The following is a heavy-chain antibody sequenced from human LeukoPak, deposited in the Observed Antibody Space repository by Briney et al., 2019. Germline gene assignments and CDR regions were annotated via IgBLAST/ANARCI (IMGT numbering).Heavy chain of an antibody. CDR3: AKSYSGTYFGFDY. CDR2: SVGGST. CDR1: GFTFSTYA. Sequence: GGSLRLSCAASGFTFSTYAMTWVRQAPGKGLEWVSTSVGGSTYYADSVKGRFTISRDNSRNTLYVQMNGLRAEDTAVYYCAKSYSGTYFGFDYWGQGTLVTVSS. D-gene: IGHD1-26*01. J-gene: IGHJ4*02. V-gene: IGHV3-23*01.